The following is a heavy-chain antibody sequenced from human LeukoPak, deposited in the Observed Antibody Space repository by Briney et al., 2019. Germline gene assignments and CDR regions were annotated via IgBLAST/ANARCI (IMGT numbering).Heavy chain of an antibody. CDR1: GGSISSGDYY. V-gene: IGHV4-30-4*01. CDR3: AREPHIVATITHYGMDV. CDR2: IYYSGST. D-gene: IGHD5-12*01. Sequence: SETLSLTCTVSGGSISSGDYYWGWIRQPPGKGLEWIGYIYYSGSTYYNPSLKSRVTISVDTSKNQFSLKLSSVTAADTAVYYCAREPHIVATITHYGMDVWGQGTTVTVSS. J-gene: IGHJ6*02.